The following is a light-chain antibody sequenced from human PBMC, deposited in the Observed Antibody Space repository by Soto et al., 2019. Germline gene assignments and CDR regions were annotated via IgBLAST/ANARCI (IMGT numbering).Light chain of an antibody. V-gene: IGLV1-44*01. Sequence: SVLTQPPSASGTPGQRVIISCSGTSSNIGSHTVNWYQHLPGTAPKLLIYSGNQRPSGVPARFSGSKSGTSASLGISGLQSEDEADYYCASWDDSLYGWVFGGGTKLTVL. CDR3: ASWDDSLYGWV. CDR2: SGN. CDR1: SSNIGSHT. J-gene: IGLJ3*02.